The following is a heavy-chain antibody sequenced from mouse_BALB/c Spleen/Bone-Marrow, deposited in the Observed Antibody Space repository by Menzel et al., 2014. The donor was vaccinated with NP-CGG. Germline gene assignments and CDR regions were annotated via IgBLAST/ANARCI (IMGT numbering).Heavy chain of an antibody. D-gene: IGHD3-1*01. CDR1: GYSITSAYA. V-gene: IGHV3-2*02. J-gene: IGHJ2*01. Sequence: VQLQQSGPGLMKPSQSLSLTCTVTGYSITSAYAWNWIRQFPGDKLEWMGYITSSGHTSYNPSLKSRISIARDTSKNQFFLQLNXVTTXXXXXXXCARSGNFFDYWGQGTTLTVSS. CDR3: ARSGNFFDY. CDR2: ITSSGHT.